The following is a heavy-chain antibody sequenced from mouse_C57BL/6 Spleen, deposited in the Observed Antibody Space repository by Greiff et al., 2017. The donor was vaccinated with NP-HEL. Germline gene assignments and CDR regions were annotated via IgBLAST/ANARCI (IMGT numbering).Heavy chain of an antibody. J-gene: IGHJ3*01. CDR2: IYPGSGNT. Sequence: QVHVKQSGAELVRPGASVKLSCKASGYTFTDSSINWVKQRPGQGLEWIARIYPGSGNTYYNEKFKGKATLTAEKSSGTAYMQLSSLTSEDSAVYFCARGAYWGQGTLVTVSA. V-gene: IGHV1-76*01. CDR3: ARGAY. CDR1: GYTFTDSS.